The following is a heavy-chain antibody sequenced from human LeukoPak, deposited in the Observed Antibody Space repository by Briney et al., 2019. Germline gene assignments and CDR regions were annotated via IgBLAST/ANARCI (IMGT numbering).Heavy chain of an antibody. D-gene: IGHD6-13*01. CDR1: GFTFSDYY. CDR3: AREEGYSFDY. Sequence: PGGSLRLSYAASGFTFSDYYMSWIRQAPGKGLEWVSYISSSSSYTNYADSVKGRFTISRDNAKNSLYLQMNSLRAEDTAVYYCAREEGYSFDYWGQGTLVTVSS. V-gene: IGHV3-11*06. CDR2: ISSSSSYT. J-gene: IGHJ4*02.